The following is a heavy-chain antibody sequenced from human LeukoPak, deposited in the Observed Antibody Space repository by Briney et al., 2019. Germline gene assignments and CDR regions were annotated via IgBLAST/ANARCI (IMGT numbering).Heavy chain of an antibody. V-gene: IGHV1-46*01. D-gene: IGHD2-2*01. J-gene: IGHJ4*02. Sequence: ASVKVSCKASGYTFTGYYMHWVRQAPGQGLEWMGIINPSGGSTSYAQKFQGRVTMTRDTSTSTVYMELSSLRSEDTAVYYCARLVPAARDFDYWGQGTLVTVSS. CDR2: INPSGGST. CDR1: GYTFTGYY. CDR3: ARLVPAARDFDY.